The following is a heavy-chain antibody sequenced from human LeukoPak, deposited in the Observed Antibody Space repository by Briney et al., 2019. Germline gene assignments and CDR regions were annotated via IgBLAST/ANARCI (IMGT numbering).Heavy chain of an antibody. D-gene: IGHD1-14*01. Sequence: PGGSLRLSCAASGFTFSSYWMHWVRQAPGKGLEWVAFIRYDGSNKYYADSVKGRFAISRDNSKNTLYLQMNSLRAEDTAVYYCANDGNNDPWGQGTLVTVSS. CDR1: GFTFSSYW. V-gene: IGHV3-30*02. CDR2: IRYDGSNK. CDR3: ANDGNNDP. J-gene: IGHJ5*02.